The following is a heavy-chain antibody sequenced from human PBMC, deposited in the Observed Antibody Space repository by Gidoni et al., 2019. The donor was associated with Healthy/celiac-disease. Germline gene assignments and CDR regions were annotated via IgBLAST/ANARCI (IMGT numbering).Heavy chain of an antibody. V-gene: IGHV3-23*01. J-gene: IGHJ6*02. CDR3: AKDGGDIVVVVAGPTRSGMDV. D-gene: IGHD2-15*01. CDR2: ISGSGGST. Sequence: EVQLLESGGGLVQPGGSLRLSCAASGFPFTSYAMSWVRQAPGKGLEWVSAISGSGGSTYYADSVKGRFTISRDNSKNTLYLQMNSLRAEDTAVYYCAKDGGDIVVVVAGPTRSGMDVWGQGTTVTVSS. CDR1: GFPFTSYA.